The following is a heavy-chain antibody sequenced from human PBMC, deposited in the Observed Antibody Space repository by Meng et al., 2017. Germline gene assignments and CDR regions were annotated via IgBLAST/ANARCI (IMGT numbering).Heavy chain of an antibody. V-gene: IGHV3-15*01. Sequence: GESLKISCAASGFTFSNAWMSWVRQAPGKGLEWVGRIKSKTDGGTTDYAAPVKGRFTISRDDSRNTLYLQMNSLKTEDTAVYYCTTDSDPEDDIVTGYSHDAFDIWGQGTTVTVSS. CDR3: TTDSDPEDDIVTGYSHDAFDI. CDR1: GFTFSNAW. D-gene: IGHD3-9*01. J-gene: IGHJ3*02. CDR2: IKSKTDGGTT.